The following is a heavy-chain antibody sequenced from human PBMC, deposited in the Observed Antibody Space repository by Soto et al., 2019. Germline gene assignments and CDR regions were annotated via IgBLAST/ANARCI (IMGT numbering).Heavy chain of an antibody. CDR2: IYHSGST. V-gene: IGHV4-30-2*03. Sequence: SETLSLTCAVSGGSISSGVYSWSWIRQPPGKSLEWIGYIYHSGSTYYNTSLKSRVTISVDTSKNQFSLKLSSVTAADTAVYYCARHPDYDFLTGYYGGGAFDIWGQGTMVTVSS. CDR1: GGSISSGVYS. J-gene: IGHJ3*02. D-gene: IGHD3-9*01. CDR3: ARHPDYDFLTGYYGGGAFDI.